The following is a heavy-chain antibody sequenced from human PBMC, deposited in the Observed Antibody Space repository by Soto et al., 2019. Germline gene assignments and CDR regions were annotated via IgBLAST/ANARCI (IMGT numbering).Heavy chain of an antibody. CDR3: AREGLDTAGFFDI. J-gene: IGHJ3*02. Sequence: AGGTLRLCCAASGFTFSTYWMHWVRQAPGKGLMWVSRIKSDGSSTTYADSVKGRFTISRDNAKNTLYLQMSSLRAEDTAVYYCAREGLDTAGFFDIWGQGTMVTVSS. D-gene: IGHD6-13*01. CDR2: IKSDGSST. V-gene: IGHV3-74*01. CDR1: GFTFSTYW.